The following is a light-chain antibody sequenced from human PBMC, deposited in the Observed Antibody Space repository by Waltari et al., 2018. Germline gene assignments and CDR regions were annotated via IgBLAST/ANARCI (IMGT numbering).Light chain of an antibody. CDR3: CSYAGSYTWV. V-gene: IGLV2-23*01. Sequence: QSALTQPASVSGSPGQSITISCTGTSSDVGNYNLVSWYQQYPGKAPKVMIYDDNRRPSVLSDLFSGPKSGNTASLTISGVQAEDEADYYCCSYAGSYTWVFGGGTKLTVL. CDR1: SSDVGNYNL. J-gene: IGLJ3*02. CDR2: DDN.